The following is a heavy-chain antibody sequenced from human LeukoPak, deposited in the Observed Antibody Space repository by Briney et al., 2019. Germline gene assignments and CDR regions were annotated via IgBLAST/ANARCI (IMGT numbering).Heavy chain of an antibody. CDR3: ARGRSSSWYFDY. V-gene: IGHV1-69*06. J-gene: IGHJ4*02. CDR1: GGTFSSYA. CDR2: IIPIFGTA. D-gene: IGHD6-13*01. Sequence: SVKVSCKASGGTFSSYAISWVRQAPGQGLEWMGGIIPIFGTANYAQKFQGRVTITADKSTSTAYMELSSLRSEETALYYWARGRSSSWYFDYWGQGTLVTVSS.